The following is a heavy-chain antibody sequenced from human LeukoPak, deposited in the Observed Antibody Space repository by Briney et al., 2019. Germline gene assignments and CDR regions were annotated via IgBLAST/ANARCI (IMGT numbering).Heavy chain of an antibody. CDR3: ASGTSSTDY. CDR2: INPSGGST. J-gene: IGHJ4*02. Sequence: ASVKVSCKASGYTFTSYYMHWVRQAPRQGLEWMGIINPSGGSTSYAQKFQGRVTMTRDMSTSTVYMELSSLGSEDTAVYDCASGTSSTDYWGQGTLVTVSS. CDR1: GYTFTSYY. D-gene: IGHD2-2*01. V-gene: IGHV1-46*01.